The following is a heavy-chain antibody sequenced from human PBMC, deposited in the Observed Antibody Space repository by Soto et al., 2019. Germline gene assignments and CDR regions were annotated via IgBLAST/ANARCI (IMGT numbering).Heavy chain of an antibody. J-gene: IGHJ6*02. CDR3: ARDSDRDYYYYYGMDV. Sequence: ASVKVSCKASGYTLTSYGISWVRQAPGQGLEWMGWISAYNGNTSYAQKLQGRVTMTTDTSTSTAYMELRSLRSDDTAVYYCARDSDRDYYYYYGMDVWGQGTTVTV. CDR1: GYTLTSYG. CDR2: ISAYNGNT. V-gene: IGHV1-18*04. D-gene: IGHD3-10*01.